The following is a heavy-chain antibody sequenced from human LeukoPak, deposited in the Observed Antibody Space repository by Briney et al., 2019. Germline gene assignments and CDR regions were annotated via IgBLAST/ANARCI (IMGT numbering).Heavy chain of an antibody. CDR3: ARDPTSEISVPHYFDD. CDR1: GGAFSSYH. D-gene: IGHD5/OR15-5a*01. CDR2: VNHRGMT. V-gene: IGHV4-34*01. Sequence: SETLSLTCAVYGGAFSSYHWNWIRQAPGKGLEWIGEVNHRGMTNYNPSLTSRVIISADTSKNQFSLKLDSVTAADTAIYYCARDPTSEISVPHYFDDWGQGTLVTVSS. J-gene: IGHJ4*02.